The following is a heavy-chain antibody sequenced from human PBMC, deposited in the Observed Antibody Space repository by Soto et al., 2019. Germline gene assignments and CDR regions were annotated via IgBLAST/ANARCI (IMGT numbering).Heavy chain of an antibody. CDR1: GFTVSSNY. J-gene: IGHJ4*02. V-gene: IGHV3-66*01. CDR3: ACGYSSAWYIY. CDR2: IYSGGSS. Sequence: EVQLVESGGGLVQPGGSLRLSCAASGFTVSSNYMSWVRQAPGKGLEWVSVIYSGGSSYYADSVKGRFTISRDNSKNTLYLQMNSLRVEDTAAYYCACGYSSAWYIYWGQGTLVTVSS. D-gene: IGHD6-19*01.